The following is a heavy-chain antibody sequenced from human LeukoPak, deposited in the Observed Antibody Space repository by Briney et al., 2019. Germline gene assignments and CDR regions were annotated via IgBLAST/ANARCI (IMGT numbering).Heavy chain of an antibody. J-gene: IGHJ2*01. D-gene: IGHD2-2*01. CDR1: GGSISSSSYY. V-gene: IGHV4-39*01. Sequence: SDTLSLSCTVSGGSISSSSYYWGWLRPPPGKGLEWCGSIYNSGSTYYNPSLKSLVTISVDTPNNPFSLKLSSGNAADTAVYYCAAIVVPAAPSWYFDLWGRGTLVTVSS. CDR3: AAIVVPAAPSWYFDL. CDR2: IYNSGST.